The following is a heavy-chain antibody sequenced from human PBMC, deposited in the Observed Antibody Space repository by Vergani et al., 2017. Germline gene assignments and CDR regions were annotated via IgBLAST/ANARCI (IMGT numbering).Heavy chain of an antibody. CDR2: IYPGDSDT. J-gene: IGHJ6*02. CDR1: GYSFTSYW. D-gene: IGHD3-22*01. Sequence: EVQLVQSGAEVKKPGESLKISCKGSGYSFTSYWIGWVRQMPGKGLEWMGIIYPGDSDTRYSPSFQGQVTISADKAISTAYLQWSSLKASDTAMYYCARXDYACNYYDSSGYKYYYYYGMDVWGQGTTVTVSS. CDR3: ARXDYACNYYDSSGYKYYYYYGMDV. V-gene: IGHV5-51*01.